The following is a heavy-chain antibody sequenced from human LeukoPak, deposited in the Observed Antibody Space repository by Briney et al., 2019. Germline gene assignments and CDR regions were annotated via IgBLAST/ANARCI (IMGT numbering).Heavy chain of an antibody. J-gene: IGHJ3*02. D-gene: IGHD3-22*01. Sequence: KPSQTLSLTCTVSGGSISSSSYYWGWIRQPPGKGLEWIGSIYYSGSTYYNPSLKSRVTISVDTSKNQFSLKLSSVTAADTAVYYCARRYYYDSSGHSDAFDIWGQGTMVTVSS. CDR3: ARRYYYDSSGHSDAFDI. V-gene: IGHV4-39*01. CDR1: GGSISSSSYY. CDR2: IYYSGST.